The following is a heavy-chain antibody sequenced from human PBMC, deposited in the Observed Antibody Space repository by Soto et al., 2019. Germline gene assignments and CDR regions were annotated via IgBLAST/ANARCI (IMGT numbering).Heavy chain of an antibody. Sequence: VGSLRLSCAASGFTFSSYGMHWVRQAPGKGLEWVAVISYDGSNKYYADSVKGRFTISRDNSKNTLYLQMNSLRAEDTAVYYCAKGYYDSSGYYKYYYYYYGMDVWGQGTTVTVSS. V-gene: IGHV3-30*18. CDR3: AKGYYDSSGYYKYYYYYYGMDV. CDR2: ISYDGSNK. CDR1: GFTFSSYG. J-gene: IGHJ6*02. D-gene: IGHD3-22*01.